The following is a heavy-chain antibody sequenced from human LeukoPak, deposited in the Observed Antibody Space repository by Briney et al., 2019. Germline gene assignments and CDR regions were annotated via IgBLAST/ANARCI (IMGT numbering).Heavy chain of an antibody. CDR3: ARGKDNYDILTGYYTGVDAFDI. CDR1: GYTLTELS. V-gene: IGHV1-24*01. J-gene: IGHJ3*02. Sequence: GASVRVSCKVSGYTLTELSIHWVRQAPGKGLEWVGGFDPEDGKTIYTQKFQGRVTMTRNTSISTAYMELSSLRSEDTAVYYCARGKDNYDILTGYYTGVDAFDIWGQGTMVTVSS. D-gene: IGHD3-9*01. CDR2: FDPEDGKT.